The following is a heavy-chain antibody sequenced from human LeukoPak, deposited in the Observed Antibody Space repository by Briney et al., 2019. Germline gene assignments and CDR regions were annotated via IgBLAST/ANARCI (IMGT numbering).Heavy chain of an antibody. CDR1: GFTFSSYA. CDR3: AKGGRGWLQFENRFDP. CDR2: ISGSGGST. Sequence: GGSLTLSCAASGFTFSSYAMSWVRQPPGEGLEWVSAISGSGGSTYSAASVKGRFTISRDNSKNTLYLQMNSLRAEDTAVYYCAKGGRGWLQFENRFDPWGQGTLVTVSS. V-gene: IGHV3-23*01. J-gene: IGHJ5*02. D-gene: IGHD5-24*01.